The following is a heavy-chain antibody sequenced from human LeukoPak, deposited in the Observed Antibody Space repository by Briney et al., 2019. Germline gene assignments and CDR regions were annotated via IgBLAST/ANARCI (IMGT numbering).Heavy chain of an antibody. J-gene: IGHJ5*02. Sequence: SETLSLTCTVSGGSISPYYWSWIRQPPGKGLEWIGRIYTSGSTNYNPSLKSRVTMSVDTSKNQFSLKLSSVTAADTAVYYCARDKAHYYDSSGYYPGGDWFDPWGQGTLVTVSS. V-gene: IGHV4-4*07. CDR1: GGSISPYY. CDR3: ARDKAHYYDSSGYYPGGDWFDP. CDR2: IYTSGST. D-gene: IGHD3-22*01.